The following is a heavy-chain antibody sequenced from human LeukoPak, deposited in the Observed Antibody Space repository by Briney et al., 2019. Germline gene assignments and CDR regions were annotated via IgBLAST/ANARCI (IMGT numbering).Heavy chain of an antibody. V-gene: IGHV4-59*07. Sequence: SDTLSLTCTVSGGSISSYYWSWIRQPPGKGLEWIGYIYYSGSTNYNPSLKSRVTISVDTSKNQFSLKLSSVTAADTAVYYCARALGSLNWFDPWGQGTLVTVSS. CDR3: ARALGSLNWFDP. CDR1: GGSISSYY. CDR2: IYYSGST. J-gene: IGHJ5*02. D-gene: IGHD1-26*01.